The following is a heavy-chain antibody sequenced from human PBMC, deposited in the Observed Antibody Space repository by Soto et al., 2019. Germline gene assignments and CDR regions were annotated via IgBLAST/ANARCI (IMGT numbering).Heavy chain of an antibody. CDR2: IIPLFGTA. D-gene: IGHD5-12*01. CDR1: GGTFSTYD. V-gene: IGHV1-69*01. Sequence: QVQLVQSGAEVKKPGSSVKVSCKASGGTFSTYDICWVRQAPGQGLEWMGGIIPLFGTANYAQKFQGRVTIIADESTRTAYMELRRLRSEDTAVYYCAINEGTDGYKFAYWGQGTLGTVSS. CDR3: AINEGTDGYKFAY. J-gene: IGHJ4*02.